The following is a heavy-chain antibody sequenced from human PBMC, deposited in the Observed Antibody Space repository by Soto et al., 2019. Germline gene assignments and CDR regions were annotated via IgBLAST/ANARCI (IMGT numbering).Heavy chain of an antibody. J-gene: IGHJ4*02. CDR1: GGSISSYY. CDR2: IYYSGST. V-gene: IGHV4-59*01. Sequence: QVQLQESGPGLVKPSETLSLTCTVSGGSISSYYWSWIRQPPGKGLEWIGYIYYSGSTNYNPSLKSRVTISVDTSKNLFSLKLSSVTAADTAVYYCARGMERWLQLPHYWGQGTLVTVSS. D-gene: IGHD5-12*01. CDR3: ARGMERWLQLPHY.